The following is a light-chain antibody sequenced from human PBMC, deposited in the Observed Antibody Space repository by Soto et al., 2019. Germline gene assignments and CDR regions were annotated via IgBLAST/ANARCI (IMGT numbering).Light chain of an antibody. J-gene: IGLJ3*02. CDR2: RDD. V-gene: IGLV1-44*01. CDR3: AAWDDSLDGRV. Sequence: QSVLTQPPSASGTPGQRVTISCSGSSSNIGGNTVNWYQQLPGTAPKLLIYRDDQRPSGVPDRFSGSKSGTSASLAISGLQSEDEADYYCAAWDDSLDGRVFGGGT. CDR1: SSNIGGNT.